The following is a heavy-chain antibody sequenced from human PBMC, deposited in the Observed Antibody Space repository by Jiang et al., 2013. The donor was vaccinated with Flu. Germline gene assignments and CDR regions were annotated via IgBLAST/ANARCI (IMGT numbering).Heavy chain of an antibody. Sequence: CQASGYTFSDFYVHWVRQAPGQGLEWMGRINPKTGDIDYSQTFQGRVILTRDTSISTAYMELNRLTSGDTAVYYCAKNDYGDPHHYYGMDVWGQGTTVTVSS. V-gene: IGHV1-2*06. CDR2: INPKTGDI. CDR1: GYTFSDFY. CDR3: AKNDYGDPHHYYGMDV. J-gene: IGHJ6*02. D-gene: IGHD4/OR15-4a*01.